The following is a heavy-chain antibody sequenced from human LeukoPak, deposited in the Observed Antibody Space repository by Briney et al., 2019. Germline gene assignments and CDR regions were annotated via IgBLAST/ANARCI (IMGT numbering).Heavy chain of an antibody. CDR3: ANSYSAIFDY. V-gene: IGHV3-23*01. Sequence: GGSLRLSCAASGFTFSSYAMSWVRQAPGKGLKWVSAISGSGGSTYYADSVKGRFTISRDNSKNTLYLQMNRLRAEDTAVYYPANSYSAIFDYWGQGTLVTVSS. J-gene: IGHJ4*02. D-gene: IGHD2-15*01. CDR1: GFTFSSYA. CDR2: ISGSGGST.